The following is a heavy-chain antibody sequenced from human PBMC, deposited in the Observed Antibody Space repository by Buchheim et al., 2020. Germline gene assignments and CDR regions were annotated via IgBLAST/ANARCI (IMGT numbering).Heavy chain of an antibody. D-gene: IGHD3-3*01. J-gene: IGHJ6*02. CDR2: FSGSGGST. CDR3: AKGTYDFWSGTSYYYYYYGMDV. Sequence: EVQLLESGGGLVQPGGSLRLSCAASGFTFSSYAMSWVRQAPGKGLEWVSAFSGSGGSTYYADSVKGRFTISRDNSQNKLYLQMNSLRAEDTAVYYCAKGTYDFWSGTSYYYYYYGMDVWGQGTT. V-gene: IGHV3-23*01. CDR1: GFTFSSYA.